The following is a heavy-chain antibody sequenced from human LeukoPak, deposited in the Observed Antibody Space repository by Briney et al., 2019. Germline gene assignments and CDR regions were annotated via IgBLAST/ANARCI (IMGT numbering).Heavy chain of an antibody. V-gene: IGHV4-31*03. CDR2: IYYSGSA. Sequence: SQTLSLTCTVSGGSISSGGYYWSWIRQHPGQGLEWIGYIYYSGSAYYNPSLKSRVTISVDTSKNQFSLKLSSVTAADTAVYYCARARVWGEDLTNWFDPWGQGTLVTVSS. CDR3: ARARVWGEDLTNWFDP. D-gene: IGHD3-10*01. CDR1: GGSISSGGYY. J-gene: IGHJ5*02.